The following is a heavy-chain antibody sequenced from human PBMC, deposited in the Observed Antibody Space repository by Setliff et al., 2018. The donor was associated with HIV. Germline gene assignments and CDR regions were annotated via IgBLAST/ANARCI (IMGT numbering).Heavy chain of an antibody. CDR1: GGTFSSYA. CDR2: IIPIFGTA. CDR3: ARGPDDYGGDDGAFDI. D-gene: IGHD4-17*01. J-gene: IGHJ3*02. V-gene: IGHV1-69*05. Sequence: SVKVSCKASGGTFSSYAISWVRQAPGQGLEWMGGIIPIFGTANYAQKFQGRVTITTDEFTSKAYMELSSLRSEDTAVYYCARGPDDYGGDDGAFDIWGQGTMVTVSS.